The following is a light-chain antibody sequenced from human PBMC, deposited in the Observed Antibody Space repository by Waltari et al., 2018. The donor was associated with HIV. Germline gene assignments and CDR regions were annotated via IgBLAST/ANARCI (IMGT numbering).Light chain of an antibody. Sequence: QSVLTQPPSASRTPGQRVTISCSACSSSIGTNYVYLYQQLPGTAPKLLIYRNNQRPSGVPDRFSGSKSGTSASLAISGLRSEDEADYYCAAWDDSLSGFWVFGGGTKLTVL. J-gene: IGLJ3*02. CDR3: AAWDDSLSGFWV. CDR2: RNN. CDR1: SSSIGTNY. V-gene: IGLV1-47*01.